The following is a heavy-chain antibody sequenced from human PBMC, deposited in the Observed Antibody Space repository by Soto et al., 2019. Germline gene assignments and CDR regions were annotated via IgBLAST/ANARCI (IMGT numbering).Heavy chain of an antibody. CDR3: ARGGYYDNLWKKLNYYGLDV. Sequence: SETLSLTCTVSGGSISSYYWSWIRQPPGKGLEWIGYIYYSGSTNYNPSLKSRVTISVDTSKNQFSLKLSSVTADDTAVYFCARGGYYDNLWKKLNYYGLDVWGQGTTVTVSS. J-gene: IGHJ6*02. CDR2: IYYSGST. CDR1: GGSISSYY. D-gene: IGHD3-16*01. V-gene: IGHV4-59*01.